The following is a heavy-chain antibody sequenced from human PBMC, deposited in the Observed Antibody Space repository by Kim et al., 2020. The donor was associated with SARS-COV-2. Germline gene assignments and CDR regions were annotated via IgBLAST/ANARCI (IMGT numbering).Heavy chain of an antibody. D-gene: IGHD3-10*01. CDR3: ATSMLYGVITAFDL. V-gene: IGHV7-4-1*02. CDR1: GYTFSSYA. CDR2: INTKTGNP. J-gene: IGHJ3*01. Sequence: ASVKVSCKTSGYTFSSYAMHWVRQAPGQGLEWMGWINTKTGNPTYAQGFTGRFIFSVDTSVDTTYLQVTSLKSEDTAVYYCATSMLYGVITAFDLWGQGTMVTVSS.